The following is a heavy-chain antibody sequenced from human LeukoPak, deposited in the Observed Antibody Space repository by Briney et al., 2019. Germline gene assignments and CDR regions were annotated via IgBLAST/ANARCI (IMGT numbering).Heavy chain of an antibody. CDR1: GGSFSGYY. CDR3: ARGLVYYYGSGSYYPY. Sequence: SETLSLTCAVYGGSFSGYYWSWIRQPPGKGLEWIGEINHSGSTNYNPSLKSRDTISVDTSKNQFSLKLSSVTAADTAVYYCARGLVYYYGSGSYYPYWGQGTLVTVSS. D-gene: IGHD3-10*01. V-gene: IGHV4-34*01. J-gene: IGHJ4*02. CDR2: INHSGST.